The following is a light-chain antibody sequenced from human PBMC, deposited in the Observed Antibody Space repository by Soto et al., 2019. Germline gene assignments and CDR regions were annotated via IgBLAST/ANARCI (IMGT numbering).Light chain of an antibody. CDR2: STY. J-gene: IGKJ2*01. CDR1: QTIYTY. Sequence: QMTQSPASLSASVGDRVSITCRASQTIYTYLNWYQQVPGRAPKLLIFSTYKLETGVPSRFTGGGSGTYFTLTINSLQPEDFATYYCQQSYAVPYIFGQGTKVEMK. V-gene: IGKV1-39*01. CDR3: QQSYAVPYI.